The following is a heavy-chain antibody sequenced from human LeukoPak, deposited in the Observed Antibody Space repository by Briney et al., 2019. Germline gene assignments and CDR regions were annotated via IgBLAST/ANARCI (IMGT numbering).Heavy chain of an antibody. CDR3: AKVGQNNWFDP. J-gene: IGHJ5*02. V-gene: IGHV3-30*02. Sequence: GGSLRLSCAASGFTFRTFGMHWVRQAPGKGLEWVAFIRYDSINKYYADSVKGRFTISRDISKNTLYLQMNSLRAEDTAVYYCAKVGQNNWFDPWGQGTLVTVSS. CDR1: GFTFRTFG. CDR2: IRYDSINK.